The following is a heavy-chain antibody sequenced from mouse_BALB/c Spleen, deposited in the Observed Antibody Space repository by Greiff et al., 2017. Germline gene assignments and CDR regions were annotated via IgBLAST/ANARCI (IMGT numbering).Heavy chain of an antibody. D-gene: IGHD3-1*01. Sequence: QVQLQQSGAELMKPGASVKISCKATGYTFSSYWIEWVKQRPGHGLEWIGEILPGSGSTNYNEKFKGKATFTADTSSNTAYMQLSSLTSEDSAVYYCARGGTARATFDYWGQGTTLTVSS. V-gene: IGHV1-9*01. CDR3: ARGGTARATFDY. J-gene: IGHJ2*01. CDR1: GYTFSSYW. CDR2: ILPGSGST.